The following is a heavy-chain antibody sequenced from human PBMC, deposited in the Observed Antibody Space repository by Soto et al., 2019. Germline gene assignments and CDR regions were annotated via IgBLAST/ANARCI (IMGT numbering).Heavy chain of an antibody. CDR3: ARDGGSGTAVAGIQDSGMDV. Sequence: EVQLVDSGGDLIQPGGSLRLSCGASGFTVSGNSLGWVRQALGKGLEWVSYIYIDGSTYYADSVRGRFTLTRDNSKNTLYLQMNNLRGEDTAVYYCARDGGSGTAVAGIQDSGMDVWGQGTTVTVSS. J-gene: IGHJ6*02. D-gene: IGHD6-19*01. V-gene: IGHV3-53*01. CDR1: GFTVSGNS. CDR2: IYIDGST.